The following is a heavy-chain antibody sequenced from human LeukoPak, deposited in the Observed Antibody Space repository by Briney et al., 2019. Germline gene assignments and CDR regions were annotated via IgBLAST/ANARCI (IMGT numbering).Heavy chain of an antibody. V-gene: IGHV3-23*01. D-gene: IGHD5-18*01. CDR2: ISGSGGST. J-gene: IGHJ4*02. CDR3: AKDPYTAMAPYYFDY. CDR1: GFTFSSYA. Sequence: GGSLRLSCAASGFTFSSYAMSWVRQASGKGLEWVSAISGSGGSTYYADSVKGRFTISRDNSKNTLYLQMNSLRAEDTAVYYCAKDPYTAMAPYYFDYWGQGTLVTVSS.